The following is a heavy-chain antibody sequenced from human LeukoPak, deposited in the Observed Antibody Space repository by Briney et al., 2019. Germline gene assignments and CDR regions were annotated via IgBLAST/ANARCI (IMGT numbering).Heavy chain of an antibody. CDR1: GYSFTSYW. CDR2: IDPSDSYT. CDR3: ARLLIAAAGTGWYYYYGMDV. Sequence: GESLRISCKGSGYSFTSYWISWVRQMPGKGLEWMGRIDPSDSYTNYSPSFQGHATISADKSISTAYLQWSSLKASDTAMYYCARLLIAAAGTGWYYYYGMDVWGKGTTVTVSS. D-gene: IGHD6-13*01. J-gene: IGHJ6*04. V-gene: IGHV5-10-1*01.